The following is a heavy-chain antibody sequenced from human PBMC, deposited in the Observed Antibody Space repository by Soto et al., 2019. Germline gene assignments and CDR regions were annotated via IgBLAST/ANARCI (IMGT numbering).Heavy chain of an antibody. J-gene: IGHJ4*02. CDR3: ARHVNQFWSAYFLIDY. D-gene: IGHD3-3*01. CDR1: GDSINSTTYY. V-gene: IGHV4-39*01. Sequence: SETLSLTCTVSGDSINSTTYYWGWVRQPPGTGLEWIGSIHSSGKTNYNPSLRSRVTVSVDTSNNQFSLRLSSVTAADTAVYYCARHVNQFWSAYFLIDYWGQGALVTVSS. CDR2: IHSSGKT.